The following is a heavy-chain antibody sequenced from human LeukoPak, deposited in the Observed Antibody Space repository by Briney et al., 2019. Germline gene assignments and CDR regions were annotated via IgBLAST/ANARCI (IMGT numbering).Heavy chain of an antibody. D-gene: IGHD3-10*01. Sequence: GGSLRLSCAASGFTFSDYYMSWIRQAPGKGLEWVSYISSSGSTIYYADSVEGRFTISRDNAKNSLYLQMNSLRVEDTAVYYCAKAHYRVYPYFDYWGQGTLVTVSS. V-gene: IGHV3-11*04. CDR3: AKAHYRVYPYFDY. CDR2: ISSSGSTI. J-gene: IGHJ4*02. CDR1: GFTFSDYY.